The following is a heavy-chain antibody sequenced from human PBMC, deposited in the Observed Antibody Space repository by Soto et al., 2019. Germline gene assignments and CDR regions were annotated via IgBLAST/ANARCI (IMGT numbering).Heavy chain of an antibody. J-gene: IGHJ6*02. V-gene: IGHV1-69*13. Sequence: GXSVKVSCRAYGGTFGSYAISWVRPAPGQGLEWMGGIIPIFGTANYAQKFQGRVTITADESTSTAYMELSRLRYEDTAVYYCVLGSYYDSSGYYYYGMDVWGQGTKVTVSS. CDR2: IIPIFGTA. CDR3: VLGSYYDSSGYYYYGMDV. D-gene: IGHD3-22*01. CDR1: GGTFGSYA.